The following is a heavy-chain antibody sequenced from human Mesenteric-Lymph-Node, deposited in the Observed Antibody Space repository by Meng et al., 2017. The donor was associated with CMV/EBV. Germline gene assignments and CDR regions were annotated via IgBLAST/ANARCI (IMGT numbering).Heavy chain of an antibody. J-gene: IGHJ4*02. D-gene: IGHD1-26*01. CDR3: ARGVGTTGLSDY. CDR2: LGSDGSST. CDR1: GFIFSSYW. V-gene: IGHV3-74*01. Sequence: CEASGFIFSSYWMHWVRQAQGKGLVWVSRLGSDGSSTSYADSVKGRFTISRDNAKNTLYLQMNSLRAEDTAVYYCARGVGTTGLSDYWGQGTLVTVSS.